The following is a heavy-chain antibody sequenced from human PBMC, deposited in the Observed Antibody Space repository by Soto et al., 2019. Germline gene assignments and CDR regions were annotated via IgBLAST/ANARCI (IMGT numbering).Heavy chain of an antibody. J-gene: IGHJ3*01. CDR3: AKEFRTSGSRNAFDL. CDR2: TYPGGTT. V-gene: IGHV3-66*01. CDR1: GFTVSSNY. D-gene: IGHD1-26*01. Sequence: GGSLRLSFAASGFTVSSNYMSWVRQAPGKGLEWVSVTYPGGTTYYADSVKGRFIISRDISKNTLDLQMNSLRAEDTAVYYCAKEFRTSGSRNAFDLWGQGTMVTVSS.